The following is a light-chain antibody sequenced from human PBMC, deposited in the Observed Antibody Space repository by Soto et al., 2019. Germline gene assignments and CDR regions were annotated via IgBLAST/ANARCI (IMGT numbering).Light chain of an antibody. Sequence: QSVLTQPPSVSGAPGQRVTISCTGSSSNIGAGYDVHWYQQLPGTAPKLLISGNSNRPSGVPDRFSGYKSGTSASLAITGLQAEDEADYSCQSYDSSLSAVVFGGGTKLTVL. V-gene: IGLV1-40*01. CDR3: QSYDSSLSAVV. CDR2: GNS. CDR1: SSNIGAGYD. J-gene: IGLJ2*01.